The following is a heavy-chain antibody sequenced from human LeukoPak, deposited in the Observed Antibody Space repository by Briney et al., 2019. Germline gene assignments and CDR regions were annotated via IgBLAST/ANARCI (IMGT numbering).Heavy chain of an antibody. CDR2: IDPSESYT. CDR3: ARLEGGVIVDY. V-gene: IGHV5-10-1*01. D-gene: IGHD3-16*02. Sequence: GESLRISCKGSGNSFTSYWITWVRQMPGKGLEWMGRIDPSESYTNYSPSFQGHVTISADKSITTAYLQWSSLKASDTAMYYCARLEGGVIVDYWGQGTLVTVSS. CDR1: GNSFTSYW. J-gene: IGHJ4*02.